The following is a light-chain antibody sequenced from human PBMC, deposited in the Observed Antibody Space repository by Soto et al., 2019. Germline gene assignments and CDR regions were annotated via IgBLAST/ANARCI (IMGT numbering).Light chain of an antibody. CDR1: QSISSW. J-gene: IGKJ1*01. Sequence: EIQVTMSPSTVSASVGDRATITFWASQSISSWLAWYQQKPGKAPKLLIYKASTLKSGVPSRFSGSGSGTEFTLTISSLQPDDFAPYYCQHSTIYSEASGQGTKVDIK. CDR3: QHSTIYSEA. CDR2: KAS. V-gene: IGKV1-5*03.